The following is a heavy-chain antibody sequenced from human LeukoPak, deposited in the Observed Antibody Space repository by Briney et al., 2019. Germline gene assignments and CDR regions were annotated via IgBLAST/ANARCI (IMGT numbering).Heavy chain of an antibody. Sequence: PSETLSLTCVVSGGSIRNYHWRWVRQPPAKGRECGGYVSYTWSTNFNPSLKSRVTMSVDTSKNQFSLKLSSVTAADTAVYYCARDNRLAARPHYYGMDVWGQGTTVTVSS. CDR3: ARDNRLAARPHYYGMDV. J-gene: IGHJ6*02. V-gene: IGHV4-59*12. CDR1: GGSIRNYH. D-gene: IGHD6-6*01. CDR2: VSYTWST.